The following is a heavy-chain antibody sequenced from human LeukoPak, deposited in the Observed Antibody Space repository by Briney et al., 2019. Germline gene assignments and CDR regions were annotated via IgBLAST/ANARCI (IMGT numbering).Heavy chain of an antibody. D-gene: IGHD3-10*01. CDR1: GGSFSGYF. J-gene: IGHJ6*03. CDR3: ARETGEYYMDV. V-gene: IGHV4-34*01. Sequence: SETLSLTCAVYGGSFSGYFWSWIRQPPGKGLEWIGEINHSGSTNYNPSLKNRVTISVDTSKNQFSLKLSSVTAADTAVYYCARETGEYYMDVWGKGTTVTVSS. CDR2: INHSGST.